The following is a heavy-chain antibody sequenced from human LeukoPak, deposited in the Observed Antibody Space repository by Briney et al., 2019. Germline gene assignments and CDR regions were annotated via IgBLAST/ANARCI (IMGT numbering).Heavy chain of an antibody. J-gene: IGHJ3*02. Sequence: SGGSLRLSCAASGFTFSSYSMNWVRQAPGKGVEWVSYISSSSSTIYYADSVKGRFTISRDNAKNSLYLQMNSLRAEDTAVYYCALLTGMATTSNAFDIWGQGTMVTVSS. V-gene: IGHV3-48*01. CDR3: ALLTGMATTSNAFDI. D-gene: IGHD5-24*01. CDR1: GFTFSSYS. CDR2: ISSSSSTI.